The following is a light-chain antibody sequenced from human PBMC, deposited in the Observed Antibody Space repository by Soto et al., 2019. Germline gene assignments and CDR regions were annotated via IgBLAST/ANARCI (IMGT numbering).Light chain of an antibody. CDR2: DAT. V-gene: IGKV3-15*01. CDR1: QSVSNK. CDR3: QQHYEWVT. Sequence: EIVMTQSPATLSVSPGETATLSCRASQSVSNKLVWYQQKPGQAPRLLIYDATTRATGIPARFSGSGSGTDFTLIISSLQSEDFAVYYCQQHYEWVTFGGGTKVEI. J-gene: IGKJ4*01.